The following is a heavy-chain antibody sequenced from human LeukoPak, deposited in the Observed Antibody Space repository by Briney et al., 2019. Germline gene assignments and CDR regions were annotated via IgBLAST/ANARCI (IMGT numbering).Heavy chain of an antibody. CDR2: ISSSSTTI. J-gene: IGHJ3*01. CDR1: GFTFSSYS. Sequence: GGSLRLSCAASGFTFSSYSMNWVRQAPGKGLEWISYISSSSTTIYYADSVKGRFTISRDNAKNSLYLQMNSLRAEDTAVYYCARGSSTRNWGQGTMVTVSS. CDR3: ARGSSTRN. V-gene: IGHV3-48*01.